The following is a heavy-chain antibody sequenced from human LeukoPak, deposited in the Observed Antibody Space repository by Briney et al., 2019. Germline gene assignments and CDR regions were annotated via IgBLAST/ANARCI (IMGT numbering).Heavy chain of an antibody. V-gene: IGHV1-18*01. CDR1: GYTYTSYG. CDR2: ISAYNRNT. D-gene: IGHD6-13*01. CDR3: ARDGAAAGDSYYYYGMDV. Sequence: ASVKVSCKASGYTYTSYGISWVRQAPGQGLEGMGWISAYNRNTNYAQKLQGRVTITSDTSTSTAYMELRSLRSDDTAVYYCARDGAAAGDSYYYYGMDVWGQGTTVTVSS. J-gene: IGHJ6*02.